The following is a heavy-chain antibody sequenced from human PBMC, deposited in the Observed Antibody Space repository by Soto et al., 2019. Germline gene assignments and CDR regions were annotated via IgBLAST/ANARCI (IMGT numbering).Heavy chain of an antibody. V-gene: IGHV1-18*01. CDR3: ARGRGSSSWFEISHYFDT. Sequence: VQLVQSPAEVKKSGASVKVSCQTSGYSFTTYGTSWVRQAPGQGLAWIGWISAYNGHTIYAQDFQVRVTMTTDTSTNTAYMELRSLRYDDTAIYYCARGRGSSSWFEISHYFDTWGQGALGTVSS. J-gene: IGHJ4*02. D-gene: IGHD6-13*01. CDR1: GYSFTTYG. CDR2: ISAYNGHT.